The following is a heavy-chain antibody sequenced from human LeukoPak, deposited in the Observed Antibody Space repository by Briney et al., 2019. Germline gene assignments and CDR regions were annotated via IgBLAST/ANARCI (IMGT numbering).Heavy chain of an antibody. CDR2: IYTSGST. D-gene: IGHD6-19*01. CDR3: ARCIAVAGHIFYYYYYYMDV. CDR1: GGSISSYY. Sequence: SETLSLTCTVSGGSISSYYWSWIRQPAGKGLEWIGRIYTSGSTNYNPSLKSRVTMSVDTSKNQFSLKLSSVTAADTAVYYCARCIAVAGHIFYYYYYYMDVWGKGTTVTISS. J-gene: IGHJ6*03. V-gene: IGHV4-4*07.